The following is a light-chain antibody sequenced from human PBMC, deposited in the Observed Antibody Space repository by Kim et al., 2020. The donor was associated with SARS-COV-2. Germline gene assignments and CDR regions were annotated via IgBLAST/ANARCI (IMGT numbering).Light chain of an antibody. Sequence: EIVLTQSPATLSLSPGERATLSCRASQSVSTYLAWYQHKPGQPPRLLIYDASNRATGIPARFSGSGSGTDFTLTISSLEPEDFAVYYCQHCNNWPLTFGGGTKGDIK. CDR1: QSVSTY. CDR2: DAS. J-gene: IGKJ4*01. V-gene: IGKV3-11*01. CDR3: QHCNNWPLT.